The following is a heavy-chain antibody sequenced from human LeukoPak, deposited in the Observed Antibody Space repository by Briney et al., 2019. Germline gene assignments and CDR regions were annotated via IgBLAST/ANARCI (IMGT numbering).Heavy chain of an antibody. CDR3: AKEMAAAASFDY. CDR2: IRYDGSNK. J-gene: IGHJ4*02. V-gene: IGHV3-30*02. CDR1: RFTFNNYG. Sequence: GGSLRPSCAASRFTFNNYGMSWVRQAPGKGLEWAAFIRYDGSNKYYADSVKGRFTISRDNSKNTLYLQMNSLRAEDTAVYYCAKEMAAAASFDYWGQGTLVTVSS. D-gene: IGHD6-13*01.